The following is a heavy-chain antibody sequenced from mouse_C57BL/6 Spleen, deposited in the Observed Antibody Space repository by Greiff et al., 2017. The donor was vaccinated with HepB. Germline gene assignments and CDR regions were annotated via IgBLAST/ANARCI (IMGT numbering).Heavy chain of an antibody. CDR3: ASHYGSSYRAMDY. V-gene: IGHV1-69*01. Sequence: QVQLQQPGAELVMPGASVKLSCKASGYTFTSYWMHWVKQRPGQGLEWIGEIDPSDSYTNYNQKFKGKSTLTVDKSSSPAYMQLSSLTSEDSAVYYFASHYGSSYRAMDYWGQGTSVTVSS. CDR2: IDPSDSYT. D-gene: IGHD1-1*01. J-gene: IGHJ4*01. CDR1: GYTFTSYW.